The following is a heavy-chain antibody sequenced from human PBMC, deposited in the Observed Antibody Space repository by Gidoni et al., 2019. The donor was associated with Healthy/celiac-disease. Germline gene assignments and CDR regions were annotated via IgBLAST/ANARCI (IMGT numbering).Heavy chain of an antibody. J-gene: IGHJ4*02. CDR1: GGSISSGGYY. CDR2: IYYSGST. D-gene: IGHD3-10*01. Sequence: QVQLQESGPGLVKPSQTLSLTCTVSGGSISSGGYYWSWIRQHPGKGLEWIGYIYYSGSTYYNPSLKSRVTISVDTSKNQFSLKLSSVTAADTAVYYCARGGGLWFGERMSYFDYWGQGTLVTVSS. V-gene: IGHV4-31*03. CDR3: ARGGGLWFGERMSYFDY.